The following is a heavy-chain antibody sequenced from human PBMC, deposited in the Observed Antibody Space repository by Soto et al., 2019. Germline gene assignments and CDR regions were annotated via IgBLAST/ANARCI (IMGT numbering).Heavy chain of an antibody. CDR1: GFTFSAYS. CDR2: ISSVSSTI. D-gene: IGHD5-18*01. CDR3: ARDRGYAFDI. Sequence: EVHLVESGGGLVQSGGSLRLSCAASGFTFSAYSMNWVRQAPGKGLEWVSYISSVSSTIFYADSVKGRFTISRDNAKNSLDLQMNSLRDEDTAVYYCARDRGYAFDIWGQGTMVTVSS. V-gene: IGHV3-48*02. J-gene: IGHJ3*02.